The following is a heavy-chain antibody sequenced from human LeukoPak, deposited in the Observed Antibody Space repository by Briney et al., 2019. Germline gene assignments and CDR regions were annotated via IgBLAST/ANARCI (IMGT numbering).Heavy chain of an antibody. CDR3: AREEEGGWYPYYYYYYMDV. D-gene: IGHD6-19*01. Sequence: SETLSLTCTVSGGPISSYYWSWIRQPAGKGLEWIGRIYTSGSTNYNPSLKSRVTMSVDTSKNQFSLKLSSVTAADTAVYYCAREEEGGWYPYYYYYYMDVWGKGTTVTVSS. CDR2: IYTSGST. J-gene: IGHJ6*03. CDR1: GGPISSYY. V-gene: IGHV4-4*07.